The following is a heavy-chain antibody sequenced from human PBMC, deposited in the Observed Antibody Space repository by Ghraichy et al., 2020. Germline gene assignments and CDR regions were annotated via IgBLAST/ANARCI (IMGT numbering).Heavy chain of an antibody. V-gene: IGHV4-61*01. J-gene: IGHJ4*02. CDR1: GGSVSSGSYY. CDR2: IYYSGST. D-gene: IGHD5-18*01. CDR3: ARVSGYSYGYHIDY. Sequence: SETLSLTCTVSGGSVSSGSYYWSWIRQPPGKGLEWIGYIYYSGSTNYNPSLKSRVTISVDTSKKQFSLKLSSVTAADTAVYYCARVSGYSYGYHIDYWGQGTLVTVSS.